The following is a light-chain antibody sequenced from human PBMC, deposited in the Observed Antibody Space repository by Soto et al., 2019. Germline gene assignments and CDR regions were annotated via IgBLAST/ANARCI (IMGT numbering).Light chain of an antibody. Sequence: EIVMTQSPVILSVSPGERATLSCRASQNVNSDLAWYQQKPGQAPRILIYGASTRATDIPARISGSGSGTDFTLTISSLQSEDFAVYYCQQYNKWPPLYTFGQGTKLVIK. CDR1: QNVNSD. V-gene: IGKV3-15*01. CDR3: QQYNKWPPLYT. CDR2: GAS. J-gene: IGKJ2*01.